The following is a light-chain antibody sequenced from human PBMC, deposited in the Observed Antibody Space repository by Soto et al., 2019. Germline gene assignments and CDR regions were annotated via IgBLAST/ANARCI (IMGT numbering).Light chain of an antibody. CDR1: SSDVGGYNY. Sequence: QSVLTQPASVSGSPGQSITISCTGTSSDVGGYNYVSWYQQHPGKAPKLMIYEVSNRPSGVSNRFSGSKSGNTASLTISGLQAEDEADYYCSSYTSSSTLEFGGGTKVTAL. V-gene: IGLV2-14*01. CDR2: EVS. CDR3: SSYTSSSTLE. J-gene: IGLJ2*01.